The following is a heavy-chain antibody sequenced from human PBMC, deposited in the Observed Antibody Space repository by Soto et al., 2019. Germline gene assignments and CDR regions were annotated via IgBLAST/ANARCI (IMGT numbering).Heavy chain of an antibody. CDR1: GGSISSGGYS. Sequence: SETLSLTCAVSGGSISSGGYSWSWIRQPPGKGLEWIGYIYHSGSTYYNPSLKSRVTISVDRSKNQFSLKLSSVTAADTAVYYCVRDGPHITIYGYGDYWGQGTLVTVSS. CDR3: VRDGPHITIYGYGDY. V-gene: IGHV4-30-2*01. D-gene: IGHD3-3*01. CDR2: IYHSGST. J-gene: IGHJ4*02.